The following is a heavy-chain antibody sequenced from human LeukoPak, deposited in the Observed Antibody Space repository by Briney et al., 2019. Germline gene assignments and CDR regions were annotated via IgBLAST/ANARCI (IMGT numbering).Heavy chain of an antibody. J-gene: IGHJ1*01. CDR3: ARDRYCSGGSCYSPSLTGYFQH. Sequence: GGSLRLSCAASGFTFSSYGMHWVRQAPGKGLEWVAVIWYDGSTKYYADSVKGRFTISRDNSKNTLYLQMNSLRAEDTAVYYCARDRYCSGGSCYSPSLTGYFQHWGQGTLVIVSS. CDR1: GFTFSSYG. CDR2: IWYDGSTK. V-gene: IGHV3-33*01. D-gene: IGHD2-15*01.